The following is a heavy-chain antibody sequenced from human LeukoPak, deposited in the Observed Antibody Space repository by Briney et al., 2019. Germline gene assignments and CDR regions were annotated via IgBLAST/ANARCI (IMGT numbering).Heavy chain of an antibody. V-gene: IGHV1-2*02. CDR3: ASRDYSFYGMDV. Sequence: ASVKVSCKASGYTFTGYYLHWVRQAPAQGLGWLGWINPNGGGKKYAQRFQGRVTLTRDTSISTAYMELARLTSDDTAVYYCASRDYSFYGMDVWGQGTTVTVSS. CDR2: INPNGGGK. J-gene: IGHJ6*02. CDR1: GYTFTGYY. D-gene: IGHD2-21*01.